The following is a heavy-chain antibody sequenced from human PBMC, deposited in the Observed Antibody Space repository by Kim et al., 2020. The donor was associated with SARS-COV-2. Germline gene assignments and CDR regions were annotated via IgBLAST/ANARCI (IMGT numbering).Heavy chain of an antibody. V-gene: IGHV3-7*01. CDR2: INQDGSIK. J-gene: IGHJ4*02. CDR1: GFTFTNYW. Sequence: GGSLRLSCAASGFTFTNYWMTWVRQTPGRGLEWVANINQDGSIKYYVDSLKGRFTVSRDNAKNSPYLQMTSLRVEDTAVYYCARIGYSSSSLDYWGQGP. D-gene: IGHD6-6*01. CDR3: ARIGYSSSSLDY.